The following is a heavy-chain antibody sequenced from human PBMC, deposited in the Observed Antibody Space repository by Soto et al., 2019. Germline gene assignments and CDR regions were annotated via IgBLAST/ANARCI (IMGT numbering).Heavy chain of an antibody. J-gene: IGHJ6*02. D-gene: IGHD3-3*01. CDR3: AVDFWSARGLGYYYGMDA. CDR1: GYILTELS. CDR2: FDPEDGET. V-gene: IGHV1-24*01. Sequence: GASVKVSCKVFGYILTELSMHWVRQAPGKGLEWMGGFDPEDGETIYAQKFQGRVTMTEDTSTDTAYMELSSLRSEDTAVYYCAVDFWSARGLGYYYGMDAWGQGTTVTVSS.